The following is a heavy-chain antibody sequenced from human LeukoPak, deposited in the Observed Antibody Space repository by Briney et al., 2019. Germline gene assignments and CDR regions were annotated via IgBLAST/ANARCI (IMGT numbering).Heavy chain of an antibody. CDR3: ARAVGAAAGYFDY. CDR2: IWYDGSNN. J-gene: IGHJ4*02. V-gene: IGHV3-33*01. CDR1: TFTFSNYG. Sequence: GGSLRLSCAASTFTFSNYGMHWVRQAPGKGLEWVAVIWYDGSNNHYADSVKGRFTISRDNSKNTLYLQMNSLRAEDTAVYYCARAVGAAAGYFDYWGQGTLVTVSS. D-gene: IGHD6-13*01.